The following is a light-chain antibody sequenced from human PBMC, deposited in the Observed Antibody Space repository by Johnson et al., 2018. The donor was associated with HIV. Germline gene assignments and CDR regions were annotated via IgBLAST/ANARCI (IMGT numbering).Light chain of an antibody. CDR2: KNN. V-gene: IGLV1-51*02. Sequence: QSVFTQPPSVSAAPGQKVTISCSGSSSNIGNNYVSWYQVLPGTAPKLLIYKNNERPSGIPDRFSGSKSGTSATLGITGLQTGDEADYYCGTWDTSLSAGGVFGTGTKVTVL. CDR1: SSNIGNNY. J-gene: IGLJ1*01. CDR3: GTWDTSLSAGGV.